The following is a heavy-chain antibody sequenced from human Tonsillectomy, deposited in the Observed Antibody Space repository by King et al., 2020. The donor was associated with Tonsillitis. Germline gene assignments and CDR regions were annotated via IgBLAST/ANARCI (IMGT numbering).Heavy chain of an antibody. Sequence: VQLVESGGDLVQPGGSLRLSCAASGFTFSSYAMSWVRQAPGKGLEWVSVISGSGGSTYYADSVKGRFTISRDNSKNTLYLQMNSLRAEDTAVYFCAKDSGYSYGMTDYWGQGTLVTVSS. CDR2: ISGSGGST. D-gene: IGHD5-18*01. CDR3: AKDSGYSYGMTDY. J-gene: IGHJ4*02. V-gene: IGHV3-23*04. CDR1: GFTFSSYA.